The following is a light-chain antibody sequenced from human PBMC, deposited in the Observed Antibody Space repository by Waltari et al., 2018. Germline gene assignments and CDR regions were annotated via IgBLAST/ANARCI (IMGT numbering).Light chain of an antibody. Sequence: DVVMTQSPLSLPVTLGQPASISCKSSQSLVHSDGNTYLQWFHQRPGQAPRPLIYKVSYRDSGVPDRFSGSGSGTDFTLKISRVEAEDVGVYYCMQGTHWPYTFGQGTKLDIK. J-gene: IGKJ2*01. CDR3: MQGTHWPYT. CDR2: KVS. CDR1: QSLVHSDGNTY. V-gene: IGKV2-30*02.